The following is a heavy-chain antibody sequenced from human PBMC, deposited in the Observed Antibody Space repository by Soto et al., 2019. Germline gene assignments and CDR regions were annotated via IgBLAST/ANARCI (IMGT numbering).Heavy chain of an antibody. Sequence: PGGSLRFSCEVSGLTFNTSGMHWVRQAPGKGLEWLAVISYDGATQYYGDTVKGRFTISRDNSKNTLFLHMGRLRAEDTAMYYCAKKARVTNYLYYGMDVWGLGTTVTVSS. CDR1: GLTFNTSG. D-gene: IGHD2-21*02. CDR3: AKKARVTNYLYYGMDV. V-gene: IGHV3-30*18. J-gene: IGHJ6*02. CDR2: ISYDGATQ.